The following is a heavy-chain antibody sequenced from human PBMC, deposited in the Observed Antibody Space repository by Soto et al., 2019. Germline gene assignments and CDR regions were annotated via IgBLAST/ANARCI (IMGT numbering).Heavy chain of an antibody. CDR1: GGTFSSYT. CDR3: ARDLHSGYDPDYYYYYGMDV. CDR2: IIPILGIA. V-gene: IGHV1-69*04. D-gene: IGHD5-12*01. Sequence: ASVKVSCKASGGTFSSYTISWVRQAPGQGLECMGRIIPILGIANYAQKFQGRVTITADKSTSTAYMELSSLSSEDTAVYYCARDLHSGYDPDYYYYYGMDVWGQGTTVTVSS. J-gene: IGHJ6*02.